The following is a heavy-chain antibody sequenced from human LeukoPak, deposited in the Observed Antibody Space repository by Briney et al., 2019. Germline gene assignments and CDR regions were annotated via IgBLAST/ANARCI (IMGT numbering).Heavy chain of an antibody. V-gene: IGHV3-23*01. CDR2: ISGGGGST. D-gene: IGHD2-15*01. J-gene: IGHJ6*02. CDR3: AKGPHGYCSGGSCYYNYYGMDV. CDR1: GFTFSSYA. Sequence: GGSLRLSCAASGFTFSSYAMSWVRQAPGKGLEWVSGISGGGGSTYYADSVKGRFTISRDNSKNTLYLQMNSLRAEDTAVYYCAKGPHGYCSGGSCYYNYYGMDVWGQETTVTVSS.